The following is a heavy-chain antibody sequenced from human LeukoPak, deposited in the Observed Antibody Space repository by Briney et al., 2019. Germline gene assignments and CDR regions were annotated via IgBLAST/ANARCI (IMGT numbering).Heavy chain of an antibody. J-gene: IGHJ4*02. D-gene: IGHD3-9*01. CDR1: GGSISSSSYY. V-gene: IGHV4-39*01. Sequence: SETLSLTCTVSGGSISSSSYYWGWIRQPPGKGLEWIGSIYYSGSTYYNPSLKSRVTISVDTSKNQFSLKLSSVTAADTAVYYCASPGGRYFGWLLDSYYFDYWGQGTLVTVSS. CDR2: IYYSGST. CDR3: ASPGGRYFGWLLDSYYFDY.